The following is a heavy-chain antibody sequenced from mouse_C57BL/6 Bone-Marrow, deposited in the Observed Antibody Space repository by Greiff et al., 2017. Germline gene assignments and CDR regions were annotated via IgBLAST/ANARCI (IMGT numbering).Heavy chain of an antibody. V-gene: IGHV3-6*01. Sequence: VQLKESGPGLVKPSQSLSLTCSVTGYSITSGYYWNWIRQFPGNKLEWMGYISYDGSNNYNPSLKNRISITRDTSKNQFFLKLNSVTTEDTATYYCARGGYSKYEWYFDVWGTGTTVTVSS. CDR2: ISYDGSN. D-gene: IGHD2-5*01. CDR3: ARGGYSKYEWYFDV. CDR1: GYSITSGYY. J-gene: IGHJ1*03.